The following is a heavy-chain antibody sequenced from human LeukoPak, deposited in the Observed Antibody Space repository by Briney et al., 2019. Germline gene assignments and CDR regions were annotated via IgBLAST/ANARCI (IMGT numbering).Heavy chain of an antibody. V-gene: IGHV3-30*18. CDR1: GFSFSIYG. J-gene: IGHJ4*02. CDR3: AKDRGTTASGTFDH. CDR2: ISEDGKNK. Sequence: PGGSLRLSCAASGFSFSIYGMHWVRQAPGKGLEWVAVISEDGKNKYYADSVKGRITISRDNSRNTVHLQMNSLRGEDTAEYYCAKDRGTTASGTFDHWGQGTLVTVSS. D-gene: IGHD6-13*01.